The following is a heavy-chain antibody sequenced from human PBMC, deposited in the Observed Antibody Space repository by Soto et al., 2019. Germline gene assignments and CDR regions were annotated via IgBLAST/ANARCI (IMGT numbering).Heavy chain of an antibody. V-gene: IGHV4-34*01. D-gene: IGHD3-9*01. J-gene: IGHJ2*01. CDR2: INDRGSI. CDR1: GGSFSGYY. CDR3: ARESHDILTGTPWVWDFDL. Sequence: QVQLQQWGAGPLRPLETLSLTCGVSGGSFSGYYWAWIRQSPGKGLEWIGEINDRGSINYNPSLKSRVSISVDTSKNHYSLNLMSVTAADTAVYYCARESHDILTGTPWVWDFDLWGRGTLVTVSS.